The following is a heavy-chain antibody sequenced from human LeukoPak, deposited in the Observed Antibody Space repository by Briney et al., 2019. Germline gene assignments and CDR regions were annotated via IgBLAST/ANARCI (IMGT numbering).Heavy chain of an antibody. D-gene: IGHD6-13*01. CDR1: IDSFSIYY. Sequence: PSETLSLTCTVSIDSFSIYYWTWIRQPAGKGLEWIGRIYTSGSTNYNPSLKGPVTMFVGPSNNQFSLNLSSVAAADTAVYYCARQIIAAGKNYYGMDVWGQGTTVTVSS. J-gene: IGHJ6*02. V-gene: IGHV4-4*07. CDR2: IYTSGST. CDR3: ARQIIAAGKNYYGMDV.